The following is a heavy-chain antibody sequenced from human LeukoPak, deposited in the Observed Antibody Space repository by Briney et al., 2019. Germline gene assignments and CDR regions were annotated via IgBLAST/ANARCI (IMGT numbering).Heavy chain of an antibody. CDR2: ISYDGSNK. D-gene: IGHD5-18*01. CDR1: GFTFSSYG. Sequence: GGSLRLSCAASGFTFSSYGMHWVRQAPGKGLEWVAVISYDGSNKYYADSVKGRFTISRDNSKNSLYLQMNSLRAEDTAVYYCARVSGYSYGYSYFDYWGQGTLVTVSS. CDR3: ARVSGYSYGYSYFDY. J-gene: IGHJ4*02. V-gene: IGHV3-30*03.